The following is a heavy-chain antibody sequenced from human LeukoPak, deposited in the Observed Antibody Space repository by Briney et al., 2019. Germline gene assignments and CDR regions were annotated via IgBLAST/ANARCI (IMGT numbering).Heavy chain of an antibody. V-gene: IGHV3-48*03. CDR1: GFTFSSYE. D-gene: IGHD3-22*01. CDR2: ISSSGSTI. J-gene: IGHJ3*02. Sequence: PGGSLRLSCAASGFTFSSYEMNWVRQAPGKGLEWVSYISSSGSTIYYADSVKGRFTISRDNAKNSLYLQMNSLRAEDTAVYYCARPRRVYDSSGYYYVTDAFDIWGQGTMVTVSS. CDR3: ARPRRVYDSSGYYYVTDAFDI.